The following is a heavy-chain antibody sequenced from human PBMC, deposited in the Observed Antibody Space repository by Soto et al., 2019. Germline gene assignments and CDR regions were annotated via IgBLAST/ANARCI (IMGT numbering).Heavy chain of an antibody. CDR1: GGSLRSATYY. V-gene: IGHV4-30-2*01. J-gene: IGHJ3*02. CDR2: IYHSGST. CDR3: ARAYYDSSGYYYAGWAFDI. D-gene: IGHD3-22*01. Sequence: SETLSLTCAVSGGSLRSATYYWSWIRQHPGKGLEWIGYIYHSGSTYYNPSLKSRVTISVDRSKNQFSLKLSSVTAADTAVYYCARAYYDSSGYYYAGWAFDIWGQGTMVTVSS.